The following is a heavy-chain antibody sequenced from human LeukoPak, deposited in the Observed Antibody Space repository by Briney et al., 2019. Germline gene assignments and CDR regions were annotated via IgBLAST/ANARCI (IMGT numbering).Heavy chain of an antibody. J-gene: IGHJ1*01. V-gene: IGHV1-8*01. CDR2: MKPNSGNT. CDR3: ARRVGSGWPVQH. CDR1: GYTFSSYD. Sequence: ASVKVSCKASGYTFSSYDINWVRQATGQGLEWMGWMKPNSGNTGYAQKFQGRLNMTRNTSIDTAYMELSSLRSDDTAVYYCARRVGSGWPVQHWGQGTLVTVSS. D-gene: IGHD6-19*01.